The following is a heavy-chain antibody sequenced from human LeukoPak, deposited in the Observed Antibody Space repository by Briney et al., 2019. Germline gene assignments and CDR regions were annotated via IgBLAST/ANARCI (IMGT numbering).Heavy chain of an antibody. D-gene: IGHD3-9*01. CDR2: INHSGST. V-gene: IGHV4-34*01. CDR3: ARGLRYFDWSSGLFD. CDR1: GGSFSGYY. Sequence: SETLSLTCAVYGGSFSGYYWSWIRQPPGKGLEWIGEINHSGSTNYNPSLKSRVTITVDTSKNQFSLKLSSVTAADTAVYYCARGLRYFDWSSGLFDWGQGTLVTVSS. J-gene: IGHJ4*02.